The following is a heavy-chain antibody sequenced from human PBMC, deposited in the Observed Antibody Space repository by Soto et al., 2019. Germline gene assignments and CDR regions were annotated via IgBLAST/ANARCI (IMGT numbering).Heavy chain of an antibody. CDR2: TNAGNGNT. J-gene: IGHJ4*02. Sequence: ASVKVSCKASGYSFTRYSIHWVRQAPGQSLEWMGWTNAGNGNTKYSQKFQGRVTITRDTSASTAYMELSSLRSEDTAVYYCARGEYCSGGSCSRNFDYWGQGTLVTVSS. V-gene: IGHV1-3*01. D-gene: IGHD2-15*01. CDR3: ARGEYCSGGSCSRNFDY. CDR1: GYSFTRYS.